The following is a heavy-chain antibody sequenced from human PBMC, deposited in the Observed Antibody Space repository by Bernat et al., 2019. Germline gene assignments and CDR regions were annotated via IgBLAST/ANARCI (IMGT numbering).Heavy chain of an antibody. CDR3: AHSLGGNNWDTGYWDY. Sequence: QITLKESGPTLVKPTQTLTLTCAFSGFSLSTSGVGVGWIRQPPGRALEWLAFAYWDDDNRYNPSLKSRLAVIKVTSKNLVVLTMTNMDPEDTGTYFLAHSLGGNNWDTGYWDYWGQGALVTVSS. CDR2: AYWDDDN. D-gene: IGHD1-1*01. J-gene: IGHJ4*02. V-gene: IGHV2-5*02. CDR1: GFSLSTSGVG.